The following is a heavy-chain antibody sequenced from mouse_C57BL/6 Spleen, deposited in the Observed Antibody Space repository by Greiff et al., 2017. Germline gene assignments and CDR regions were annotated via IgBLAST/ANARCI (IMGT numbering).Heavy chain of an antibody. J-gene: IGHJ1*03. V-gene: IGHV5-17*01. Sequence: DVKLVESGGGLVKPGGSLKLSCAASGFTFSDYGMHWVRQAPEKGLEWVAYISSGSSTIYYADTVKGRFTISRDNAKNTLFLQMTSLSSEDPAMYYCAREAENWDARYFDVWGTGTTVTVSS. CDR3: AREAENWDARYFDV. D-gene: IGHD4-1*01. CDR2: ISSGSSTI. CDR1: GFTFSDYG.